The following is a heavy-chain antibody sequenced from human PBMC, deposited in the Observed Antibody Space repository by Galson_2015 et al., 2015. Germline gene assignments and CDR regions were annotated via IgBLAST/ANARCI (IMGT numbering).Heavy chain of an antibody. CDR1: GFTFDEYG. Sequence: SLRLSCAASGFTFDEYGMSWVRQGPGKGLEWVSGINWYGGSIGYADSVKGRFTISRDDAKKSLYLQMNSLRAEDTALYYCAREYYYDSSGYLGDAFDIWGQGTMVTVSS. V-gene: IGHV3-20*04. CDR2: INWYGGSI. D-gene: IGHD3-22*01. CDR3: AREYYYDSSGYLGDAFDI. J-gene: IGHJ3*02.